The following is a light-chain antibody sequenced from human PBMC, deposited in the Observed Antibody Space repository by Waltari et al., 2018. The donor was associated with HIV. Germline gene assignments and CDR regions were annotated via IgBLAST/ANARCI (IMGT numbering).Light chain of an antibody. CDR1: NSNIGSNY. CDR2: RTN. V-gene: IGLV1-47*01. CDR3: AAWDDSLGGPV. Sequence: QSVLTQPPSASGTPGQRVTISCSGSNSNIGSNYVYWDQQLPGTAPKVLIYRTNGRSAGVPDRFSGSKSGTSAALAIRGVRSEDEADYYCAAWDDSLGGPVFGGGTKLTVL. J-gene: IGLJ3*02.